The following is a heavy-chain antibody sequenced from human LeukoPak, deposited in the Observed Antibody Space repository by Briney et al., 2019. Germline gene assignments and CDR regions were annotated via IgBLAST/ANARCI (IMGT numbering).Heavy chain of an antibody. CDR1: GGSISSYY. D-gene: IGHD3-22*01. V-gene: IGHV4-59*01. J-gene: IGHJ2*01. CDR3: ARTYYYDSSGYYFWYFDL. Sequence: SETLSLTCTVSGGSISSYYWSWIRQPPGKGLEWIGYIYYSGSTNYNPSLKSRVTISVDTSKNQFFLKLSSVTAADTAVYYCARTYYYDSSGYYFWYFDLWGRGTLVTVSS. CDR2: IYYSGST.